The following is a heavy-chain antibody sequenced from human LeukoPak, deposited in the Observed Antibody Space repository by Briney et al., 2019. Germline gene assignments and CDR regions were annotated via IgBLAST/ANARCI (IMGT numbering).Heavy chain of an antibody. Sequence: SETLSLTCTVSGGSISSYYWSWIRQPPGKGLEWIGYIYYSGSTNYNPSLKSRVTISVDTSKNQFSLKLSSVTAADTAVYYCARGSSIAAAGTGYCFDYWGRGTLVTVSS. V-gene: IGHV4-59*12. CDR2: IYYSGST. CDR1: GGSISSYY. J-gene: IGHJ4*02. D-gene: IGHD6-13*01. CDR3: ARGSSIAAAGTGYCFDY.